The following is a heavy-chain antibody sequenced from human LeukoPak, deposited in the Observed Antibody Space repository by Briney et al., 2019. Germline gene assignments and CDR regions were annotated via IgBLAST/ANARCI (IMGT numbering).Heavy chain of an antibody. J-gene: IGHJ5*02. CDR2: IYYSGST. V-gene: IGHV4-30-4*08. D-gene: IGHD2-15*01. CDR1: GGSISSGDYY. CDR3: ARGVAASNWFDP. Sequence: SETLSLTCTVSGGSISSGDYYWSWIRPPPGKGLEWIGYIYYSGSTYSNPSLKSRVTISVDTSKNQFSLKLSSVTAADTAVYYCARGVAASNWFDPWGQGTLVTVSS.